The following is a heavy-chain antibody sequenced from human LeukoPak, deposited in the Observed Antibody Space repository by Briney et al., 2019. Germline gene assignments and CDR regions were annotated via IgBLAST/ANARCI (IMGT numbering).Heavy chain of an antibody. D-gene: IGHD3-10*01. V-gene: IGHV4-39*07. CDR3: ATHNGGSDGTYWYFDL. CDR1: GGSISSSSYY. J-gene: IGHJ2*01. Sequence: SETLSLTCTVSGGSISSSSYYWGWIRQPPGKGLEWIGSIYYSGSTYYNPSLKSRVTISVDTSKNQFSLKLSSVTAADTAVYYCATHNGGSDGTYWYFDLWGRGTLVTVSS. CDR2: IYYSGST.